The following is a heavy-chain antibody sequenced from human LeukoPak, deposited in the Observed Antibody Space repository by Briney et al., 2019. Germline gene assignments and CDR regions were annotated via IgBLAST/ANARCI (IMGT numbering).Heavy chain of an antibody. CDR2: IYYSGST. Sequence: SETLSLTCTVSGGSISSYYWSWIRQPPGKGLEWIGYIYYSGSTNYNPSLKSRVTISVETSKNEFSLKLSSVTAADTAVYYCARDSGWYGGWFDPWGQGTLVTVSS. J-gene: IGHJ5*02. CDR1: GGSISSYY. D-gene: IGHD6-19*01. V-gene: IGHV4-59*12. CDR3: ARDSGWYGGWFDP.